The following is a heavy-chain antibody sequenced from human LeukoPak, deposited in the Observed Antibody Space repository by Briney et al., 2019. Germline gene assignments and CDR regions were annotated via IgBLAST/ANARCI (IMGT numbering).Heavy chain of an antibody. CDR3: ARDRLRIAGPAGRFDP. J-gene: IGHJ5*02. CDR2: IYHSGST. CDR1: GFTFSSYS. Sequence: PGGSLRLSCAASGFTFSSYSMHWVRQPPGKGREWIGAIYHSGSTNYNPSLKSRLTISVDTSKNQSSLKMTSVTAADTAVYYCARDRLRIAGPAGRFDPWGQGTLVTVSS. V-gene: IGHV4-34*01. D-gene: IGHD2-21*01.